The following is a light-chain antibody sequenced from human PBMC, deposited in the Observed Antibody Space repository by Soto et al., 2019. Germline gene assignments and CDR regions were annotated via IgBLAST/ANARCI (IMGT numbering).Light chain of an antibody. CDR2: AAS. V-gene: IGKV1-39*01. J-gene: IGKJ2*01. Sequence: DIQMTQSPSSLSASVGDRIIITCRASQSISTYLNWYQQKAGKAPKFLMSAASSLQSGVPSRFRGIGSGTEFTLSISSLQPEDFATYYCQQSLSIPYTFGQGTKLQIK. CDR3: QQSLSIPYT. CDR1: QSISTY.